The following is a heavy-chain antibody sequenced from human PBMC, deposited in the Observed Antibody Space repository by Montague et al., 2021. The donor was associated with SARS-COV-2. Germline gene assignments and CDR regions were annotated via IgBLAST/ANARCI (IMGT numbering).Heavy chain of an antibody. CDR1: GFTFSIFE. V-gene: IGHV3-48*03. CDR2: ISSSSNTM. J-gene: IGHJ4*02. D-gene: IGHD1-26*01. CDR3: ARGVGVFDN. Sequence: SLSLSCAASGFTFSIFEMNWVRQTPGKGLDWISYISSSSNTMYYAESLKGRFTISRNNAMKSLYLQMNSLSAEDTAVYYCARGVGVFDNWGQGTLVTVAS.